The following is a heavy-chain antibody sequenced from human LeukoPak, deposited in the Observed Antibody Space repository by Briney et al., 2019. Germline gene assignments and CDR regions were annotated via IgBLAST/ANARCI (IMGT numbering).Heavy chain of an antibody. CDR1: GGTFSSYA. D-gene: IGHD2-15*01. CDR2: IIPIFGTA. CDR3: ARSYCSGGSCLNWFDP. Sequence: GAPVKVSCKASGGTFSSYAISWVRQAPGQGLEWMGGIIPIFGTANYAQKFQGRVTITADESTSTAYMELSSLRSEDTAVYYCARSYCSGGSCLNWFDPWGQGTLVTVSS. V-gene: IGHV1-69*13. J-gene: IGHJ5*02.